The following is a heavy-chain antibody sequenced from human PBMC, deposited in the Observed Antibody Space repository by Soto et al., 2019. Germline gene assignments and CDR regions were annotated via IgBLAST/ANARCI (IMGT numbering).Heavy chain of an antibody. CDR2: ISAYNGNT. J-gene: IGHJ4*02. V-gene: IGHV1-18*01. CDR3: ASDIERTYYYDSSGYYPLDY. D-gene: IGHD3-22*01. CDR1: GYTFTSYG. Sequence: GASVKVSCKASGYTFTSYGISWVRQAPGQGLEWMGWISAYNGNTNYAQKLQGRVTMTTDTSTSTAYMELRSLRSDDTAVYYCASDIERTYYYDSSGYYPLDYWGQGTLVTVSS.